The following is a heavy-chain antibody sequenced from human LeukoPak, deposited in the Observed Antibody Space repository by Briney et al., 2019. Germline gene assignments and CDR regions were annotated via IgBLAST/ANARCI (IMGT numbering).Heavy chain of an antibody. CDR2: VYYSGTT. V-gene: IGHV4-39*07. J-gene: IGHJ5*02. CDR1: GGSISSSSYY. Sequence: SETLSLTCTVSGGSISSSSYYWGWIRQPPGKGLEWIGSVYYSGTTYYNPSLKSRVTISVDTSKNQFSLKLSSVTAADTAVYYCARDPMDDNWFDPWGQGTLVTVSS. D-gene: IGHD3-10*01. CDR3: ARDPMDDNWFDP.